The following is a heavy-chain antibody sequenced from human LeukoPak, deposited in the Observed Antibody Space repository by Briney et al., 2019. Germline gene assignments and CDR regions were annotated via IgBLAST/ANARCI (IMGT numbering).Heavy chain of an antibody. V-gene: IGHV3-21*01. CDR1: GFTFGDYA. D-gene: IGHD2-2*01. J-gene: IGHJ4*02. Sequence: GGSLRLSCTASGFTFGDYAMSWVRQAPGKGLEWVSSISSSSSYIYYADSVKGRFTISRDNAKNSLYLQMNSLRAEDTAVYYCAKANDCSSTSCYVLDYWGQGTLVTVSS. CDR2: ISSSSSYI. CDR3: AKANDCSSTSCYVLDY.